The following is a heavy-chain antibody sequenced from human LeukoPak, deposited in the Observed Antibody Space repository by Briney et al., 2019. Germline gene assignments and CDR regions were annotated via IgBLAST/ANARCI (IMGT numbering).Heavy chain of an antibody. CDR2: ISAYNGNT. V-gene: IGHV1-18*01. J-gene: IGHJ6*03. D-gene: IGHD5-18*01. CDR3: ARAVDTAMGFYYYYYMDV. CDR1: GYTFTSYG. Sequence: ASVKVSCKASGYTFTSYGISWVRQAPGQGLEWMGWISAYNGNTNYAQKLQGRVTMTTDTSTSTAYVELRSLRSDDTAVYYCARAVDTAMGFYYYYYMDVWGKGTTVTVSS.